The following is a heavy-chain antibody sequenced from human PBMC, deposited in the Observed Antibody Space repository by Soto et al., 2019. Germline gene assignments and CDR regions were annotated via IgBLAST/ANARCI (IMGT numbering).Heavy chain of an antibody. CDR3: ARDSGSYYSYFDL. J-gene: IGHJ2*01. Sequence: QVQLVQSGAEVKKPGSSVKVSCKASGGTFSSYTISWVRQAPGQGLEWMGRIIPILGIANYAQKFRGRVTITADKSTSTAYMELSSLRSEDTAVYYCARDSGSYYSYFDLWGRGTLVTVSS. D-gene: IGHD1-26*01. V-gene: IGHV1-69*08. CDR1: GGTFSSYT. CDR2: IIPILGIA.